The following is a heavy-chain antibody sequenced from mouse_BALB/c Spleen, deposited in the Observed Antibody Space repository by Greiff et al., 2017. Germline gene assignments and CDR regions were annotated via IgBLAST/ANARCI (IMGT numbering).Heavy chain of an antibody. J-gene: IGHJ3*01. V-gene: IGHV1-7*01. CDR3: ASDSWFAY. CDR1: GYTFTSYW. Sequence: VQLQESGAELAKPGASVKMSCKASGYTFTSYWMHWVKQRPGQGLEWIGYINPSTGYTEYNQKFKDKATLTADKSSSTAYMQLSSLTSEDSAVYYCASDSWFAYWGQGTLVTVSA. CDR2: INPSTGYT.